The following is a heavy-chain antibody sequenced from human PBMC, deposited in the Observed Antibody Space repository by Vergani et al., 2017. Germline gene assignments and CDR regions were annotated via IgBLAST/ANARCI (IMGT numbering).Heavy chain of an antibody. CDR1: GYTFTGYY. J-gene: IGHJ4*02. CDR3: ARDEGQWPWREEYYFAY. V-gene: IGHV1-2*02. CDR2: INPNSGGT. D-gene: IGHD6-19*01. Sequence: QVQLVQSGAEVKKPGASVKVSCKASGYTFTGYYMHWVRQAPGQGLEGMGWINPNSGGTNYAQKFQGRVTMTRDTSISTAYMELSRLRSDDTAVYYCARDEGQWPWREEYYFAYWGQGTLVTVSS.